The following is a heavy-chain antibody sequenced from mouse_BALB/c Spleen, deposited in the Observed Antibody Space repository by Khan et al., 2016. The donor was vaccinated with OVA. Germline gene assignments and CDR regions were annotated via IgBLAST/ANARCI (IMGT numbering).Heavy chain of an antibody. J-gene: IGHJ3*01. CDR2: ISGTGSYT. Sequence: VESGGGLVKPGGSLKLSCAASGFAFSSYDMSWVRQTPEKRLEWVATISGTGSYTYYPDSVKGRFTISRDNARNTLYLQMSSLRSEDTALYYCARPSYYGNPWFTYWGQGTLVTVSA. V-gene: IGHV5-9*02. D-gene: IGHD2-10*01. CDR1: GFAFSSYD. CDR3: ARPSYYGNPWFTY.